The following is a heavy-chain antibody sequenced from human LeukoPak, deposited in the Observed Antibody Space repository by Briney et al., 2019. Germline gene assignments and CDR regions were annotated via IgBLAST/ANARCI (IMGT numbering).Heavy chain of an antibody. CDR3: ARENCSSTSCYGWFDY. J-gene: IGHJ4*02. D-gene: IGHD2-2*01. CDR2: INPNSGGT. Sequence: VSVKVSCKASGYTFTGYYMHWVRQAPGQGLEWMGRINPNSGGTNYAQKFQGRVTMTRDTSIGTAYMELSRLRSDDTAVYYCARENCSSTSCYGWFDYWGQGTLVTVSS. V-gene: IGHV1-2*06. CDR1: GYTFTGYY.